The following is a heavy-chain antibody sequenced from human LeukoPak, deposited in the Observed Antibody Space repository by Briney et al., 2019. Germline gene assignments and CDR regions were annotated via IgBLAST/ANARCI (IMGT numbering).Heavy chain of an antibody. J-gene: IGHJ4*02. V-gene: IGHV4-39*01. CDR3: ARHPEYSSGWYFDY. CDR2: GDYSGGT. Sequence: SETLSLTCTVSGDSFSSVTDYWAWIRQPPGKGLEWIASGDYSGGTYYNPSLESRVAISVDTSKNQFSLKLSPVTAADTAVYYCARHPEYSSGWYFDYWGQGTLVTVSS. D-gene: IGHD6-19*01. CDR1: GDSFSSVTDY.